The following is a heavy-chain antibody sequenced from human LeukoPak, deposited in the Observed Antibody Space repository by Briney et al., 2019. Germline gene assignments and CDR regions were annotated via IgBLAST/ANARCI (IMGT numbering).Heavy chain of an antibody. CDR1: GGSFSSYY. Sequence: PSETLSLTCAVYGGSFSSYYWSWIRQPAGKGLEWIGRIYSSGSTNHNPSLKSRVTMSVDTSQNQFSLRLSSVTAADTAVYYCARDGGFLDAFGFGDIWGQGTVVTVSS. J-gene: IGHJ3*02. CDR3: ARDGGFLDAFGFGDI. V-gene: IGHV4-4*07. CDR2: IYSSGST. D-gene: IGHD3/OR15-3a*01.